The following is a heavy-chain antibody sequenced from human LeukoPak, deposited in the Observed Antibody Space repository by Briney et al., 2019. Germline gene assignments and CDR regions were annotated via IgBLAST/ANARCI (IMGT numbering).Heavy chain of an antibody. J-gene: IGHJ4*02. CDR3: GKTTVGYSSGRYPGWPVDY. D-gene: IGHD2-15*01. CDR2: IFGSGGSA. Sequence: GGSPRLSCVASGFTFNSYAMYWVRQAPGKGLEWLSGIFGSGGSAHYADSVKGRFTISRDNSKNTVYLQLDSLRVEDTAVYYCGKTTVGYSSGRYPGWPVDYWGQGALVTVSS. V-gene: IGHV3-23*01. CDR1: GFTFNSYA.